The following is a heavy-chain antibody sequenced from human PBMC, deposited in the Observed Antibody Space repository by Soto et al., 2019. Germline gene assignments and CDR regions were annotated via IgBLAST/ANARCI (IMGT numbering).Heavy chain of an antibody. J-gene: IGHJ6*02. Sequence: PGGSLRLSCAASGFTFSSYGMHWVRQAPGKGLEWVAVISYDGSNKYYADSVKGRFTISRDNSKNTLYLQMNSLRAEDTAVYYCAKDRIDRGSKTYYYYYGMDVWGQGTTVTVSS. D-gene: IGHD3-22*01. CDR2: ISYDGSNK. CDR3: AKDRIDRGSKTYYYYYGMDV. CDR1: GFTFSSYG. V-gene: IGHV3-30*18.